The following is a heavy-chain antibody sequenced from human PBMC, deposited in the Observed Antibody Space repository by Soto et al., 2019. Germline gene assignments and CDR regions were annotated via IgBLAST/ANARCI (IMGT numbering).Heavy chain of an antibody. CDR3: AKDAPVYYDFWSGYYVTFDY. CDR2: ISGSGGST. D-gene: IGHD3-3*01. CDR1: GFTFSSYA. J-gene: IGHJ4*02. Sequence: HPGGSLRLSCAASGFTFSSYAMSWVRQAPGKGLEWVSAISGSGGSTYYADSVKGRFTISRDNSKNTLYLQMNSLRAEDTAVYYCAKDAPVYYDFWSGYYVTFDYWGQGTLVTVSS. V-gene: IGHV3-23*01.